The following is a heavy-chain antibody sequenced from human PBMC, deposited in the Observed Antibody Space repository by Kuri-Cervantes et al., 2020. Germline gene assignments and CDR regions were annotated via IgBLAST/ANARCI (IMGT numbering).Heavy chain of an antibody. Sequence: GGSLRLSCAASGFTFSSYSMNWVRQAPGKGLEWVSSISSSSSYIYYADSVKGRFTISRDNAKNSLYLQMNSLRAEDTAVYYCAKDRRSENYYYYGMDVWGQGTTVTVSS. CDR3: AKDRRSENYYYYGMDV. D-gene: IGHD5-24*01. J-gene: IGHJ6*02. CDR2: ISSSSSYI. CDR1: GFTFSSYS. V-gene: IGHV3-21*01.